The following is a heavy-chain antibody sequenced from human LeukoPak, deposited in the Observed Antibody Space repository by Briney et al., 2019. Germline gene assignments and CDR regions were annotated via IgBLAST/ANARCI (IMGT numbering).Heavy chain of an antibody. CDR2: IYSGGNT. CDR1: GFTVSSSY. V-gene: IGHV3-53*01. J-gene: IGHJ4*02. D-gene: IGHD6-13*01. Sequence: PGGSLRLSCAATGFTVSSSYMSWVRQAPGKGLEYVSVIYSGGNTYYAGSVKGRFTISRDNSKNTVYLQMNSLRAEDTAVYYCARLIAATGRLYFDYWCQGTLVTVSS. CDR3: ARLIAATGRLYFDY.